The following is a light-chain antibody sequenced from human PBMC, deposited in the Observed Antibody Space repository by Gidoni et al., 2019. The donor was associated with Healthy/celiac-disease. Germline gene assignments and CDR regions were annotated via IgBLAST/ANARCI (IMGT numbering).Light chain of an antibody. CDR3: QQASSFL. Sequence: IQMTQSPSSVSASVGDRVTITCRACQGMSTWLAWYKQQPGKAPKLLSYAASSLQSGVPSSSSGSGSGTDFTLTISSLQPEDFATYYCQQASSFLFGGGTKVEIK. J-gene: IGKJ4*01. V-gene: IGKV1-12*01. CDR2: AAS. CDR1: QGMSTW.